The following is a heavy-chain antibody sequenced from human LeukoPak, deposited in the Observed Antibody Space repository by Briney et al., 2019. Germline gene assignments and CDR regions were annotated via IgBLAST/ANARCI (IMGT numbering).Heavy chain of an antibody. J-gene: IGHJ6*02. D-gene: IGHD6-19*01. CDR3: ARDRSSGGPYYYYGMDV. CDR1: GGTFSIYA. V-gene: IGHV1-69*04. CDR2: IIPIFGIA. Sequence: SVKVSCKASGGTFSIYAISWVRQAPGQGLGWMGRIIPIFGIANYAQKFQGRVTITADKSTSTAYMELSSLRSEDTAVYYCARDRSSGGPYYYYGMDVWGQGTTVTVSS.